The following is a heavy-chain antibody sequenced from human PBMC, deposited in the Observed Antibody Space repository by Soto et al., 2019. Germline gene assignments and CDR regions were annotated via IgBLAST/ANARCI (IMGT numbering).Heavy chain of an antibody. Sequence: QVQLVQSGAEVKKPGSSVKVSCKASGGTFSSYAISWVRQAPGQGLEWMGGIIPIFGTANYAQKFQGRVTITADESTSTAYMELSSLRSEATAVYYCARTLLFYAFYADSDYFDYWGQGTLVTVSP. CDR1: GGTFSSYA. D-gene: IGHD4-17*01. J-gene: IGHJ4*02. CDR2: IIPIFGTA. V-gene: IGHV1-69*01. CDR3: ARTLLFYAFYADSDYFDY.